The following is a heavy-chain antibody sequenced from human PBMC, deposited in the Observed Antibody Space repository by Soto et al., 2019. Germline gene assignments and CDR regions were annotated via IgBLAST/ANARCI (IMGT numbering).Heavy chain of an antibody. CDR3: ARDSTTGTYYYYYYYMDV. D-gene: IGHD4-17*01. Sequence: ASVKVSCKASCYTFTSYGISWVRQAPGQGLEWMGWISAYNGNTNYAQKLQGRVTMTTDTSTSTAYMELRSLRSDDTAVYYCARDSTTGTYYYYYYYMDVWGKGTTVTVSS. CDR1: CYTFTSYG. J-gene: IGHJ6*03. CDR2: ISAYNGNT. V-gene: IGHV1-18*01.